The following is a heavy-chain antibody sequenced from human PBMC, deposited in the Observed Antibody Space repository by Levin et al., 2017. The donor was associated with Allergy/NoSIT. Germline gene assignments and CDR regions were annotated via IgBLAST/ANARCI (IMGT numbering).Heavy chain of an antibody. J-gene: IGHJ4*02. Sequence: SETLSLTCAVSGGSVSSGTQYWSWVRQPAGRGLEWIGRIYPSGSTNYNPSLKSRLTLSLDTCKNQFSLKLTSVTAADTAVDYCARYNYDISTATDHYFDSWGQGSLVTVSS. CDR3: ARYNYDISTATDHYFDS. CDR1: GGSVSSGTQY. D-gene: IGHD3-9*01. CDR2: IYPSGST. V-gene: IGHV4-61*02.